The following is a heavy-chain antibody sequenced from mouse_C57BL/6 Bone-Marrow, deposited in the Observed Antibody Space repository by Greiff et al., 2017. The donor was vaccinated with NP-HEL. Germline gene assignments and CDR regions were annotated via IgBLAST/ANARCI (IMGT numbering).Heavy chain of an antibody. Sequence: QVQLKQSGPELVKPGASVKISCKASGYSFTSYYIHWVKQRPGQGLEWIGWIYPGSGNTKYNEKFKGKATLTADTSSSTAYMQLSSLTSEDSAVYYCARRWLLVYWYFDVWGTGTTVTVSS. V-gene: IGHV1-66*01. D-gene: IGHD2-3*01. CDR1: GYSFTSYY. CDR3: ARRWLLVYWYFDV. CDR2: IYPGSGNT. J-gene: IGHJ1*03.